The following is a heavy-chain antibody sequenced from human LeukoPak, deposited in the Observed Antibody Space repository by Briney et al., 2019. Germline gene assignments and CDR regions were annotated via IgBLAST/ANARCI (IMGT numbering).Heavy chain of an antibody. CDR3: ASEGYLNWFDP. CDR1: GGSISSYD. J-gene: IGHJ5*02. D-gene: IGHD1-26*01. CDR2: IYTSGST. V-gene: IGHV4-4*07. Sequence: SETLTLTCTVSGGSISSYDWNWIRQPAGQGLEWIGRIYTSGSTNYNPSLKSRVTMSVDTSKNQFSLKLSSVTAADTAVYYCASEGYLNWFDPWGQGTLVTVSS.